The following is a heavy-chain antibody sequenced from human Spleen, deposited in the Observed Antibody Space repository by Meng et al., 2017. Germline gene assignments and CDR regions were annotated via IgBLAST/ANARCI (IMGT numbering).Heavy chain of an antibody. V-gene: IGHV4-61*01. CDR3: ARGYCSAGTCYPSNY. CDR2: IFTSGST. CDR1: GDSVSIGSSY. Sequence: LQCAGPGLVRPSETRSVTWTVYGDSVSIGSSYRSWLPQLQGKGMHYIGFIFTSGSTNSTPSLKGRVSVSLETSRNQISLRLRSVTAADTAVYYCARGYCSAGTCYPSNYWGQGILVTVSS. D-gene: IGHD2-15*01. J-gene: IGHJ4*02.